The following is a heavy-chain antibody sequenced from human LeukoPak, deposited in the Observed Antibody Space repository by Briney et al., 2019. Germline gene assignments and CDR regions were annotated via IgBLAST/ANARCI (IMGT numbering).Heavy chain of an antibody. V-gene: IGHV1-8*02. CDR3: AIVVPAGGFDY. CDR2: MNPNSGNT. J-gene: IGHJ4*02. Sequence: GASVKVSCKASGGTFSSYAINWVRQATGQGLEWMGWMNPNSGNTGYAQKFQGRVTMTRNTSISTAYMELSSLRSEDTAVYYCAIVVPAGGFDYWGQGTLVTVSS. CDR1: GGTFSSYA. D-gene: IGHD2-2*01.